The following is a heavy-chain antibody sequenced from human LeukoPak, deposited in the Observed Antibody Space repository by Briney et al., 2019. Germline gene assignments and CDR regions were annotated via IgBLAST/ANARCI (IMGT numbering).Heavy chain of an antibody. CDR2: IRYDGSKK. CDR3: AKDTTQWPR. Sequence: GGSLRLSCAASGFIFSTYGIHWVRQAPGKGPEWVAFIRYDGSKKYYADSVKGRFSISRDNSKNTVYLQMDSLRVEDTAVYYCAKDTTQWPRWGQGTLVTVSS. V-gene: IGHV3-30*02. D-gene: IGHD6-19*01. CDR1: GFIFSTYG. J-gene: IGHJ4*02.